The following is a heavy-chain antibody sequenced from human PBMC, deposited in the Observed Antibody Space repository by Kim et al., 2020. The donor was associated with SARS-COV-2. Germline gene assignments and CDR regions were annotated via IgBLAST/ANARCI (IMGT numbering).Heavy chain of an antibody. J-gene: IGHJ2*01. V-gene: IGHV3-15*01. CDR2: TT. Sequence: TTDYAAPVKGRFTISRDDSKNTLYLQMNSLKTEDPAVYYCTTWIPSIAARWGRGTLVTVSS. CDR3: TTWIPSIAAR. D-gene: IGHD6-6*01.